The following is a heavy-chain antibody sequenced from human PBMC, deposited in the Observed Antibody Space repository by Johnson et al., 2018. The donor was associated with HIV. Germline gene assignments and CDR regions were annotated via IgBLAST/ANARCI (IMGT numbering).Heavy chain of an antibody. Sequence: VQLVESGGDLIQPGGSLRLSCAASGFTVSSTYMSWVRQAPGKGLEWLSVLYSDGRTYYADSVKGRFTISRDGSKNTLFLQMNSLRAEDKAVYYCAKVLPFEQLVPQGAFDIWGQGTMVTVSS. CDR2: LYSDGRT. CDR3: AKVLPFEQLVPQGAFDI. D-gene: IGHD6-6*01. V-gene: IGHV3-66*03. CDR1: GFTVSSTY. J-gene: IGHJ3*02.